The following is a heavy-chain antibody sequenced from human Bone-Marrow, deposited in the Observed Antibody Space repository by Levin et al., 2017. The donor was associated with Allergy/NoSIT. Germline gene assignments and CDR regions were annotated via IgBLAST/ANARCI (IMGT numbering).Heavy chain of an antibody. J-gene: IGHJ3*02. CDR2: INPSGGSP. D-gene: IGHD2-15*01. CDR3: AREFEVVVVATAPPRDSDAFDI. V-gene: IGHV1-46*01. CDR1: GYTFTSYY. Sequence: ASVKVSCKASGYTFTSYYMHWVRQAPGQGLEWMGIINPSGGSPTYAQKFQGRVTMTRDTSTSTVYMELSSLRSEDTAVYYCAREFEVVVVATAPPRDSDAFDIWGQGTMVTVSS.